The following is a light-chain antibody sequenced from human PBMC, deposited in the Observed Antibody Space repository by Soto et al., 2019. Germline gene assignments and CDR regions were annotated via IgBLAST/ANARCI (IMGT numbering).Light chain of an antibody. Sequence: DIQMTQSPSSLSSSVGDRVTITCRASQAISNYFAWYQQNKGKVPTLLLYAASTLQSGVPSRCSGRGSGTYFTLTSSSLPADDAATYYCQKFNAVHTFGGGTKVEI. CDR3: QKFNAVHT. V-gene: IGKV1-27*01. CDR1: QAISNY. J-gene: IGKJ4*01. CDR2: AAS.